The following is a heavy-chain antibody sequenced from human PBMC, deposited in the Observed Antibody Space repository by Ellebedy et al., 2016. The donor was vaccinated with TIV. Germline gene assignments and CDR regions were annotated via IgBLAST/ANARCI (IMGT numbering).Heavy chain of an antibody. CDR2: ISGTTRYI. Sequence: GGSLRLSCAASGFSFSDSYMNWIRQAPGKGLEWVSFISGTTRYIKYADSVKGRFTISRDNARSSLFLQMKSLRVDDTAVYYCARGGSSSGLVDWGQGTLVTVSS. CDR1: GFSFSDSY. V-gene: IGHV3-11*05. J-gene: IGHJ4*02. CDR3: ARGGSSSGLVD. D-gene: IGHD3-22*01.